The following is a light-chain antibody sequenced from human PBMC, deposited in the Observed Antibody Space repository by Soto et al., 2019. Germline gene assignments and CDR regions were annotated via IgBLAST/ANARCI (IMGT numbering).Light chain of an antibody. CDR2: GAS. Sequence: EIVLTQSPGTLSLSPGDIATLSCRSSQSVNSNFLAWYQQKPGQAPRLLIYGASSRATGIPDTFSGSGSGTDFTLTISRLEPGDFAVYYCQQYGTSPWTFGQGTKVDIK. V-gene: IGKV3-20*01. J-gene: IGKJ1*01. CDR3: QQYGTSPWT. CDR1: QSVNSNF.